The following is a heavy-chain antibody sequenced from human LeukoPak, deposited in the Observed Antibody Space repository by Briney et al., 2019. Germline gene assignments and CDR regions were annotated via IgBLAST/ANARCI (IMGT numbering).Heavy chain of an antibody. CDR1: GGSFRGYY. J-gene: IGHJ6*02. V-gene: IGHV4-34*01. D-gene: IGHD2-21*02. CDR3: ARAACGGDCYAPWGYYYGLDV. CDR2: INHSGST. Sequence: SETLSLTCAVYGGSFRGYYWSWIRQPPGKGLEWIGEINHSGSTTYNPSLKSRVTISVDTSKNQFSLKLSSVTAADTAVYYCARAACGGDCYAPWGYYYGLDVWGQGTTVTVSS.